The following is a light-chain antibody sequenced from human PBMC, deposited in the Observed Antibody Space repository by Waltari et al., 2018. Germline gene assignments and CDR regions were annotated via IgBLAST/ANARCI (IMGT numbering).Light chain of an antibody. CDR3: QQFFGTPWT. CDR2: WAS. V-gene: IGKV4-1*01. J-gene: IGKJ1*01. Sequence: DIVLTQSPDSLPVSLGERATINCKSSQNILYNSNNKNYLAWYPQKPGQPPKLLIYWASTRQFGVPERFSGSGSGTDFTLTISSLQAEDVAVYYCQQFFGTPWTFGQGTKVEIK. CDR1: QNILYNSNNKNY.